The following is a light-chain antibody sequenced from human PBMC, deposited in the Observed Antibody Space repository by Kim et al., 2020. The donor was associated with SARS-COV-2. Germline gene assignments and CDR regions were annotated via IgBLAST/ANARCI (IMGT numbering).Light chain of an antibody. V-gene: IGLV3-19*01. CDR2: GKD. Sequence: SSELTQDPAVSVALGQTVTISCQGDSLRGYYATWYQQKSGQAPVVVFYGKDHRPSGIPDRFSGSSSGNTASLTITGAQAEDEADYYCNSRDTSPNVWLFGGGTQLTVL. J-gene: IGLJ3*02. CDR3: NSRDTSPNVWL. CDR1: SLRGYY.